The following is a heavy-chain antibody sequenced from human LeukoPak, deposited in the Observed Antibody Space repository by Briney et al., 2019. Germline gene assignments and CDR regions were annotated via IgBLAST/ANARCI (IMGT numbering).Heavy chain of an antibody. D-gene: IGHD3-3*01. Sequence: SETLSLTCTVSGGSIPSSNYYWGWIRQPPGKGLEWIGSIYYSGSTYYNPSLKSRVTISVDTSKNQFSLKLSSVTAADTAVYYCAREYYDFWSAIYYYYYMDVWGKGTTVTVSS. CDR1: GGSIPSSNYY. CDR2: IYYSGST. CDR3: AREYYDFWSAIYYYYYMDV. V-gene: IGHV4-39*01. J-gene: IGHJ6*03.